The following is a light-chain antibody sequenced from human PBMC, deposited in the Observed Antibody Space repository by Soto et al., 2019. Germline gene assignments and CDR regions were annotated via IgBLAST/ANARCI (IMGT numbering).Light chain of an antibody. CDR3: LQDFNYPRT. V-gene: IGKV1-6*01. CDR1: QGIKND. Sequence: AIQMTQSPSSLSASVGGRVTITCRASQGIKNDLGWFQQKPGKAPQLLIYGASVLQSGVPSRFSGSGSGIDFTLTISSLQPEDFATYYCLQDFNYPRTFGPGTRVDF. CDR2: GAS. J-gene: IGKJ3*01.